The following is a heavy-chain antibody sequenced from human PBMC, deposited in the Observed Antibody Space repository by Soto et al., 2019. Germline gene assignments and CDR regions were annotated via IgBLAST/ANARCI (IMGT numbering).Heavy chain of an antibody. V-gene: IGHV1-2*04. Sequence: ASVKVSCKASGYTFTGYYMHWVRQAPGQGLEWMGWINPNSGGTNYAQKFQGWVTMTRDTSISTAYMELSRLRSDDTAVYYCARGYDILTGYYGFQYYYYYMDVWGKGTTVTVSS. CDR2: INPNSGGT. D-gene: IGHD3-9*01. J-gene: IGHJ6*03. CDR3: ARGYDILTGYYGFQYYYYYMDV. CDR1: GYTFTGYY.